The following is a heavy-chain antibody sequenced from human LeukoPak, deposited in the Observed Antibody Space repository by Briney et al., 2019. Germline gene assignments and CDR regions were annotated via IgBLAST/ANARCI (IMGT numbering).Heavy chain of an antibody. Sequence: GGSLRLSCAASGFTFSSYAMHWVRQAPGKGLEWVAVISYDGSNKYYADSVKGRFTISRDNSKNTLYLQMNSLRAEDTAVYYCARGPLATDYYYYMDVWGKGTTVTVSS. D-gene: IGHD6-13*01. CDR1: GFTFSSYA. CDR2: ISYDGSNK. J-gene: IGHJ6*03. CDR3: ARGPLATDYYYYMDV. V-gene: IGHV3-30-3*01.